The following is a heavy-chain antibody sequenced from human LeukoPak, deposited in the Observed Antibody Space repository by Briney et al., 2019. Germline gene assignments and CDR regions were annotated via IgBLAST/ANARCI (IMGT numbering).Heavy chain of an antibody. V-gene: IGHV1-18*01. Sequence: ASVKVSCKTSGYTFTNYEISWVRQTPGQGLEWMGWISAYNGNTNYAQKFQGRVTITTDISTSTAYMELRSLRSDDTAVYYCARVGYTYGHRDAFDIWGQGTTVTVSS. CDR2: ISAYNGNT. CDR1: GYTFTNYE. J-gene: IGHJ3*02. D-gene: IGHD3-10*01. CDR3: ARVGYTYGHRDAFDI.